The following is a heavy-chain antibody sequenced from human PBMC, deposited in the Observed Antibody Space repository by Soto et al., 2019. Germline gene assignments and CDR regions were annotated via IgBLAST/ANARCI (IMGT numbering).Heavy chain of an antibody. V-gene: IGHV4-39*01. CDR1: GGSISSSSYY. CDR2: IYYSGIT. CDR3: ARQYRLFDP. Sequence: WETLSLTCTVSGGSISSSSYYWGWIRQPPGKGLEWIGSIYYSGITYYNPSLKSRVTISVDTSKNQFSVKLSSVTAADTAVYYCARQYRLFDPWGQGTLVTVS. J-gene: IGHJ5*02. D-gene: IGHD2-2*01.